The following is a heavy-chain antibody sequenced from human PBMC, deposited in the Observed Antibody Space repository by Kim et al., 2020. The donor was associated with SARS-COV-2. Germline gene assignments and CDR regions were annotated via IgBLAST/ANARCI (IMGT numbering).Heavy chain of an antibody. J-gene: IGHJ6*01. CDR2: IIPYFGTS. V-gene: IGHV1-69*05. Sequence: SVKVSCKASGGTFNSYAISWVRQAPGQGLEWMGGIIPYFGTSKYSQKLQGRVTLTTDGSTTTAYMELSSLRSDDTAVYYCARGYWSTTSCYGTYGRDGWGRDTTVTVST. D-gene: IGHD2-2*01. CDR3: ARGYWSTTSCYGTYGRDG. CDR1: GGTFNSYA.